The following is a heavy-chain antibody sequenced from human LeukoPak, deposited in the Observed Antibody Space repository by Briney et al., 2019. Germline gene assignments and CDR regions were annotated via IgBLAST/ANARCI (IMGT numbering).Heavy chain of an antibody. J-gene: IGHJ4*02. V-gene: IGHV4-59*01. D-gene: IGHD3-22*01. CDR3: ARETSGSGYYDY. Sequence: SETPSLTCTVSGGSISSYYWSWIRQPPGKGLEWIGYIYYSGSTNYNPSLKSRVTISVDTSKNQFSLKLSSVTAADTAVYYCARETSGSGYYDYWGQGTLVTVSS. CDR1: GGSISSYY. CDR2: IYYSGST.